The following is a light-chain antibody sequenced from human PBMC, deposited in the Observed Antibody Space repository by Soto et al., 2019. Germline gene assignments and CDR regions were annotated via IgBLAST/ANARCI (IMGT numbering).Light chain of an antibody. CDR3: QQYYDLLT. V-gene: IGKV4-1*01. CDR2: WAS. J-gene: IGKJ4*01. Sequence: DIVMTQSPDSLAVSLGERATINCRSSQSVLYSSNNKDTIAWYQQKPGQPPRLLIYWASTRESGVPDRFSGSGSGTDFPLTISSLQAEDVAVYYCQQYYDLLTFGGGTKVEIK. CDR1: QSVLYSSNNKDT.